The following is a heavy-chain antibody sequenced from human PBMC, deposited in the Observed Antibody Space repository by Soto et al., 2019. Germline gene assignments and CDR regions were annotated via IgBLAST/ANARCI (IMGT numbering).Heavy chain of an antibody. CDR3: ARDKITGLFDY. CDR2: INHSGST. Sequence: SETLXLTWAVYGGSFSGCYWTWIRQPPGTGLEWIGEINHSGSTNYNPSLKSRVTISVDTSKNQFSLKLTSVTAADTAVYYCARDKITGLFDYWGQGTLVTVS. D-gene: IGHD2-8*02. CDR1: GGSFSGCY. V-gene: IGHV4-34*01. J-gene: IGHJ4*02.